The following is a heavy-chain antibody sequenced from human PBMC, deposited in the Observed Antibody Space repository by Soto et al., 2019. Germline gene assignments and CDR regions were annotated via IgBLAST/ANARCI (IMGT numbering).Heavy chain of an antibody. J-gene: IGHJ4*02. CDR1: GFTLSSYA. D-gene: IGHD6-19*01. V-gene: IGHV3-30-3*01. CDR3: AREVEYTSAFGISSSFDY. CDR2: ISKGGSNL. Sequence: GGSLRLSYAASGFTLSSYAIHWVRQAPGKGLEWVTVISKGGSNLYFADCVKGRFTISRDNSKNTLYLQMNSLRSEDTAVYYCAREVEYTSAFGISSSFDYWGQGTLVTVSS.